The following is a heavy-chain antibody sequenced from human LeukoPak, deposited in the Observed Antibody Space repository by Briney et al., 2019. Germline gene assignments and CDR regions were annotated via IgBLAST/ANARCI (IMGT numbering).Heavy chain of an antibody. D-gene: IGHD6-13*01. CDR3: ARDEGYSSSWYFDY. Sequence: ASVKVSCKASGYTFTSYYMHWVRQAPGQGLEWMGWISAYNGNTNYAQKLQGRVTMTTDTSTSTAYMELRSLRSDDTAVYYCARDEGYSSSWYFDYWGQGTLVTVSS. J-gene: IGHJ4*02. CDR1: GYTFTSYY. V-gene: IGHV1-18*04. CDR2: ISAYNGNT.